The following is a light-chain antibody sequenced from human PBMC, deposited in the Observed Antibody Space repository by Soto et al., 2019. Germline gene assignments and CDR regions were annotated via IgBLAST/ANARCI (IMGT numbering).Light chain of an antibody. CDR1: ERIYINS. CDR3: QQYGASPFT. V-gene: IGKV3-20*01. J-gene: IGKJ3*01. CDR2: CAS. Sequence: EIVLTQSPGTLSLSPGERATLSCKASERIYINSFAWYYQKPGQPTRLLIYCASTRATCIPDRFSGSWSGTDVVLRIDRLADEDSGIYYCQQYGASPFTFGAGTRVDI.